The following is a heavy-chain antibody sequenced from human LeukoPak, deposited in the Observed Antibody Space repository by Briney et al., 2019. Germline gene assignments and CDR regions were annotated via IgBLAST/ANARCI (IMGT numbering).Heavy chain of an antibody. V-gene: IGHV3-7*03. CDR1: GFTFSTYW. J-gene: IGHJ4*02. Sequence: GGSLRLSCAASGFTFSTYWMSWVRQAPGKELEWVANIKQDGSEKCYVDSVKGRFTISRDNSKNTVFLQMNSLRAEDTAVYYCAKWGDYDVLTGYYVSDYWGQGTLVTVSS. CDR3: AKWGDYDVLTGYYVSDY. D-gene: IGHD3-9*01. CDR2: IKQDGSEK.